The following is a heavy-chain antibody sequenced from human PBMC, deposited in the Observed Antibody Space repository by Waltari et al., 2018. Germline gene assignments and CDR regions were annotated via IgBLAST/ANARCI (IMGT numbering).Heavy chain of an antibody. CDR1: DGPMHSYY. Sequence: QVQLQESGPGLLKPSETLSLTFTVSDGPMHSYYWSLFRQSPGKGLEWIGYIYVSGATNYHVSLTSRVTISRDKSKNQFSLDLRSVTAADTAVYFCARGVYTFDSRWHFDLWGRGTLVTVSS. V-gene: IGHV4-59*13. CDR2: IYVSGAT. J-gene: IGHJ2*01. CDR3: ARGVYTFDSRWHFDL. D-gene: IGHD5-12*01.